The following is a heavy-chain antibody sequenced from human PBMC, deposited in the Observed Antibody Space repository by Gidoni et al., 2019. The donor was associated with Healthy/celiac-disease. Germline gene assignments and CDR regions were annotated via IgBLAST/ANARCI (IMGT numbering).Heavy chain of an antibody. J-gene: IGHJ3*02. Sequence: QVQLQESGPGLVKPSQTLSLTCTVSGGSISSGSYYWRWLRQPAGKGLEWIGRIYTSGSTNYNPSLKSRVTISVDTSKNQFSLKLSSVTAADTAVYYCARDRDLGKGGITIFGVGTRGAAFDIWGQGTMVTVSS. D-gene: IGHD3-3*01. V-gene: IGHV4-61*02. CDR2: IYTSGST. CDR3: ARDRDLGKGGITIFGVGTRGAAFDI. CDR1: GGSISSGSYY.